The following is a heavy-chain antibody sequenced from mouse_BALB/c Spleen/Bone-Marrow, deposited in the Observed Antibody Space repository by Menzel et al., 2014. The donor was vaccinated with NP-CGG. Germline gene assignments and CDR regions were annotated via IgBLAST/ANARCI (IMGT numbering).Heavy chain of an antibody. CDR2: IWAGGGA. Sequence: VQLQQSGPGLVAPSQSLSITCTVSGFSLTSYGVHWVRQPPGKGLEWLGVIWAGGGANCNSALMSRLSISKDNSKSQVFLKMNSLQTDDTAMYYCARVSSTMITTVFAYWGQGTLVTVSA. J-gene: IGHJ3*01. CDR1: GFSLTSYG. D-gene: IGHD2-4*01. CDR3: ARVSSTMITTVFAY. V-gene: IGHV2-9*02.